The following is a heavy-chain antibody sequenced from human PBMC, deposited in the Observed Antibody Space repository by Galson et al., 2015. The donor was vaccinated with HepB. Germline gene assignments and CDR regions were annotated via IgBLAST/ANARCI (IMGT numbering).Heavy chain of an antibody. V-gene: IGHV3-33*01. CDR2: IWYDGSNK. J-gene: IGHJ4*02. CDR3: ATEASRRMGNGYFDY. D-gene: IGHD7-27*01. CDR1: GFTFSSYG. Sequence: SLRLSCAASGFTFSSYGMHWVRQAPGKGLEWVAVIWYDGSNKYYADSVKGRFTISRDNSKNTLYLQMNSLRAEDTAVYYCATEASRRMGNGYFDYWGQGTLVTVSS.